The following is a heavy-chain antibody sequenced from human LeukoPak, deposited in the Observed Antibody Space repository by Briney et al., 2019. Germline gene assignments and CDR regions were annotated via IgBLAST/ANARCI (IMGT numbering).Heavy chain of an antibody. CDR2: IYYSGSA. J-gene: IGHJ4*02. CDR1: GGSISSNNYY. V-gene: IGHV4-39*07. D-gene: IGHD2-15*01. Sequence: KPSETLSLTCTVSGGSISSNNYYWGWIRQPPGKGLEWIGSIYYSGSAYYNPSLKSRVTVSVDTSKNQFSLKLTSVTAADTAVYYCVRYCSGGSCYDKGIDYWGQGTLVIVSS. CDR3: VRYCSGGSCYDKGIDY.